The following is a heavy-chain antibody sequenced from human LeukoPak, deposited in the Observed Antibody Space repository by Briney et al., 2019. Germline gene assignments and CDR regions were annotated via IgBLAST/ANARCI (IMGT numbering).Heavy chain of an antibody. V-gene: IGHV1-3*01. CDR2: INAGNGNT. D-gene: IGHD3-22*01. CDR1: GYTFTSYA. Sequence: ASVKVSCKASGYTFTSYAMHWVRQAPGQRLEWMGWINAGNGNTKYSQKFQGRVTITRDTSASTAYMELSSLRSEDTAVYYCATDRAFKGYYYDSSGYYLGYWGQGTLVTVSS. J-gene: IGHJ4*02. CDR3: ATDRAFKGYYYDSSGYYLGY.